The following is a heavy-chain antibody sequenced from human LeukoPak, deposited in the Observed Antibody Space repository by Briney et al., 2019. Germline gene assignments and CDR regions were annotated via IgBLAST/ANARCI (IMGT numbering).Heavy chain of an antibody. CDR2: INHSGST. D-gene: IGHD3-10*01. V-gene: IGHV4-34*01. CDR1: GGSFSGYY. J-gene: IGHJ6*02. Sequence: SETLSLTCAVYGGSFSGYYWSWIRQPPGKGLEWIGEINHSGSTNYNPSLKSRVTISVGTSKNQFSLKLSSVTAADTAVYYCARGITMVRGVIDPYYYYGMDVWGQGTTVTVSS. CDR3: ARGITMVRGVIDPYYYYGMDV.